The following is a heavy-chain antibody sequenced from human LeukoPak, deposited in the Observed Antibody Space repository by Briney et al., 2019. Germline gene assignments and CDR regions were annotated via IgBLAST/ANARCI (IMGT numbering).Heavy chain of an antibody. V-gene: IGHV3-48*01. CDR2: IGTSSGAI. J-gene: IGHJ5*01. CDR3: ARNLDS. CDR1: GLTFSTYN. Sequence: GGSLPLSCSASGLTFSTYNMNWVRQAPGKGLEWVSFIGTSSGAIYYADSVKGRFTISRDDAKKSLYLQMNSLRGEDTAAYYCARNLDSWGQGALVTVSS.